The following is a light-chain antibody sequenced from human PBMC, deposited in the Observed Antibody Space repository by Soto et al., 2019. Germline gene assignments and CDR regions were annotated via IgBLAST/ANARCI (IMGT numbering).Light chain of an antibody. J-gene: IGKJ1*01. CDR3: QQYNNWPWM. V-gene: IGKV3-15*01. CDR2: GAS. Sequence: EIVMTQSPATLSVSPGERATLSCRASQSVSSNLAWYQQKPCQAPMLLIYGASTRATGIPARFSGSGSGTEFTLTISSLPSEDFAVYYCQQYNNWPWMFGQGTKVEIQ. CDR1: QSVSSN.